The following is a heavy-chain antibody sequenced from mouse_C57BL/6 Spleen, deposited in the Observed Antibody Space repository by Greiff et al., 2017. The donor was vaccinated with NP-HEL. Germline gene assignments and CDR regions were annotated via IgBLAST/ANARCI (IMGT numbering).Heavy chain of an antibody. Sequence: QVQLQQPEAELVKPGASVKLSCKASGYTFTSYWMHWVKQRPGQGLEWIGMIHPNSGSTNYNEKFKSKATLTVDKSSSTAYLQLSSLTSEDSAVYYCAREGYGYDVAYWGQGTLVTVSA. CDR3: AREGYGYDVAY. V-gene: IGHV1-64*01. D-gene: IGHD2-2*01. CDR2: IHPNSGST. CDR1: GYTFTSYW. J-gene: IGHJ3*01.